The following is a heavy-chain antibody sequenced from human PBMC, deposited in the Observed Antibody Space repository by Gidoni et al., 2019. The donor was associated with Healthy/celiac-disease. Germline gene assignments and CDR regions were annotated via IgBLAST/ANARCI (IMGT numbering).Heavy chain of an antibody. CDR3: ARGGSYDNYYYYGMDV. D-gene: IGHD3-16*01. CDR1: GYTFTSYA. V-gene: IGHV1-3*01. CDR2: INAGNGNT. Sequence: QVQLVQSEAEVKKPGASVKVSCKASGYTFTSYAMHWVRQAPGQRLEWMGWINAGNGNTKYSQKFQGRVTITRDTSASTAYMELSSLRSEDTAVYYCARGGSYDNYYYYGMDVWGQGTTVTVSS. J-gene: IGHJ6*02.